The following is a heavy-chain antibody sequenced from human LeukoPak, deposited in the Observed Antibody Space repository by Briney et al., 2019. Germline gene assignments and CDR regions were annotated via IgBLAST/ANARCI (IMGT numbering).Heavy chain of an antibody. V-gene: IGHV1-46*01. CDR3: ARGRRAVRGVIPFNYGMDV. CDR2: INPSGGST. CDR1: GYTFTSYY. D-gene: IGHD3-10*01. Sequence: ASVKVSCKASGYTFTSYYMHWVRQAPGQGLEWMGIINPSGGSTSYAQKFQGRVTMTRDTSIDTAFLELSSLTSDDTAVYYCARGRRAVRGVIPFNYGMDVWGQGTTVTVSS. J-gene: IGHJ6*02.